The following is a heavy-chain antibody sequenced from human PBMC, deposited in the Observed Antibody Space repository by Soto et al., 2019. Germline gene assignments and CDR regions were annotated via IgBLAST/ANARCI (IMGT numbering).Heavy chain of an antibody. CDR2: INPNSGGT. CDR3: ARDPGSSSASGAFDI. D-gene: IGHD6-6*01. Sequence: QVQLVQSGAEVKKPGASVKVSCKASGYTFTGYYMHWVRQAPGQGLEWMGWINPNSGGTNYAQKFQGWVTMTRDTSISTAYMELSRLRSDDTAVYYCARDPGSSSASGAFDIWGQGTMVTVSS. CDR1: GYTFTGYY. J-gene: IGHJ3*02. V-gene: IGHV1-2*04.